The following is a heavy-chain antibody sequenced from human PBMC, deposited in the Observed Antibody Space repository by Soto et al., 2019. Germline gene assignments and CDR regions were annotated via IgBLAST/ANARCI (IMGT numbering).Heavy chain of an antibody. CDR3: AAYYYDSSGYYTYLDI. CDR1: GFTFTSSA. Sequence: ASVKVSCKASGFTFTSSAVQWVRQARGQRLEWIGWIVVGSGNTNYAQKFQERVTITRDMSTSTAYMELSSLRSEDTAVYYCAAYYYDSSGYYTYLDIWGQGTMVTVS. CDR2: IVVGSGNT. V-gene: IGHV1-58*01. D-gene: IGHD3-22*01. J-gene: IGHJ3*02.